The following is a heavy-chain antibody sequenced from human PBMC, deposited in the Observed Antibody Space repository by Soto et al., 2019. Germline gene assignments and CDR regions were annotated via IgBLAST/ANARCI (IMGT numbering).Heavy chain of an antibody. D-gene: IGHD3-10*01. CDR3: ARGYDYGSGAEGNWFDP. CDR2: MNPNSGNT. CDR1: GYTFTSYD. V-gene: IGHV1-8*01. Sequence: QVQLVQSGAEVKKPGASVKVSCKASGYTFTSYDINWVRQATGQGLEWMGWMNPNSGNTGYAQKFQGRVTMTRNTSISTAYMELSSLRSEDTAVYYCARGYDYGSGAEGNWFDPWGQGTLVTVSS. J-gene: IGHJ5*02.